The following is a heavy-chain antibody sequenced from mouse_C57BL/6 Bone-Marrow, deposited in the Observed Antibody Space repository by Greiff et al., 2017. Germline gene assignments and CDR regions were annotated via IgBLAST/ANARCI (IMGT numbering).Heavy chain of an antibody. V-gene: IGHV5-17*01. D-gene: IGHD1-1*01. J-gene: IGHJ1*03. CDR3: ARKYYGSSYWYFDV. Sequence: EVQVVESGGGLVKPGGSLKLSCAASGFTFSDYGMHWVRQAQEKGLEWVAYISSGSSTIYYADTVKGRFTISRDNAKNTLFLQMTSLRSEDTAMYYCARKYYGSSYWYFDVWDTGTTVTVSS. CDR1: GFTFSDYG. CDR2: ISSGSSTI.